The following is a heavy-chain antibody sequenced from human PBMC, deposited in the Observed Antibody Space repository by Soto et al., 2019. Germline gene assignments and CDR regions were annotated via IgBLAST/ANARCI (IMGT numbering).Heavy chain of an antibody. V-gene: IGHV3-11*01. Sequence: QVLLVESGGGLVKPGGSLRLSCATSGFTFSDYYMSWFRQAPGKGLEWVSYISSRGSTIDYADSVKGRFTISRDNAKNSLYLQMNSLRPEDTAVYYCARDWPREDSGSPSPSYYYYMDVWGKGTTVTVSS. J-gene: IGHJ6*03. CDR2: ISSRGSTI. CDR1: GFTFSDYY. D-gene: IGHD3-10*01. CDR3: ARDWPREDSGSPSPSYYYYMDV.